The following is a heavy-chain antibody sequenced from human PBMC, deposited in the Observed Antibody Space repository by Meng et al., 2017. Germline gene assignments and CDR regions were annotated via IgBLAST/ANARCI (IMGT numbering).Heavy chain of an antibody. CDR3: ARVSRGLLRYAPGRGGDKNFDY. D-gene: IGHD3-9*01. CDR1: GGSTSSSNW. CDR2: IYHSGST. J-gene: IGHJ4*02. Sequence: SETLSFTCAVSGGSTSSSNWWSWVRQPPGKGLEWIGEIYHSGSTNYNPSLKSRVTISVDKSKNQFSLKLSSMTAADTAVYYYARVSRGLLRYAPGRGGDKNFDYWGQGTLVTVSS. V-gene: IGHV4-4*02.